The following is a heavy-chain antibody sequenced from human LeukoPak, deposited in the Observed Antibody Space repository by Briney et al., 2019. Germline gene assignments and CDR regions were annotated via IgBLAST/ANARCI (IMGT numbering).Heavy chain of an antibody. CDR3: ARVGAGSGWCWHGMDV. CDR2: IYYSGST. D-gene: IGHD6-19*01. J-gene: IGHJ6*02. Sequence: SETLSLTCTVSGSSISSYYWSWIRQPPGKGLEWIGYIYYSGSTNYNPSLKSRVTISVDTSKNQFSLKLSSVTAADTAVYYCARVGAGSGWCWHGMDVWGQGTTVTVSS. CDR1: GSSISSYY. V-gene: IGHV4-59*01.